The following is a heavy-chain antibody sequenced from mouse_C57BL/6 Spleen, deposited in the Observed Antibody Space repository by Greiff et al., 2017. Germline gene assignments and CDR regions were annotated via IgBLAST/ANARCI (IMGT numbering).Heavy chain of an antibody. CDR1: GFTFSDYG. CDR2: ISSGSSTI. D-gene: IGHD4-1*01. Sequence: EVKLMESGGGLVKPGGSLKLSCAASGFTFSDYGMHWVRQAPEKGLEWVAYISSGSSTIYYADTVKGRFTISRDNAKNTLFLQRTSLRSEDTAMYYCARPANWDVAWFAYWGQGTLVTVSA. V-gene: IGHV5-17*01. CDR3: ARPANWDVAWFAY. J-gene: IGHJ3*01.